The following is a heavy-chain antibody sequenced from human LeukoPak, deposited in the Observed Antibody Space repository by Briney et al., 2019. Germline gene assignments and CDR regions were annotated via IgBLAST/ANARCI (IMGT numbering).Heavy chain of an antibody. Sequence: GGSLRLSCAASGFTFSSYAMSWVRQAPGKGLEWVSAISHSGGTTYYADSVKGRFTISRDNAKNSLYLQMNSLRAEDTAVYYCAELGITMIGGVWGKGTTVTISS. V-gene: IGHV3-23*01. CDR2: ISHSGGTT. J-gene: IGHJ6*04. CDR3: AELGITMIGGV. D-gene: IGHD3-10*02. CDR1: GFTFSSYA.